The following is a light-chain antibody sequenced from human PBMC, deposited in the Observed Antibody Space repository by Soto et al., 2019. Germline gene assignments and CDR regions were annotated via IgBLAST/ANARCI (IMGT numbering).Light chain of an antibody. V-gene: IGLV2-14*03. Sequence: QSVLTQPASGSGSPGQSITISCTGTISDVGGYNYASWYQHHPGKAPKLMIFDVSNRPSGVSNRFSGSKSGTTASLTISGLQPEDEADYYCSSYTTSNTRQIVFGTGTKVTVL. CDR3: SSYTTSNTRQIV. CDR2: DVS. J-gene: IGLJ1*01. CDR1: ISDVGGYNY.